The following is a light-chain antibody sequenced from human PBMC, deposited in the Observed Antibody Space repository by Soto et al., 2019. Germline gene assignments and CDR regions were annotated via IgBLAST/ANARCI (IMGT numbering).Light chain of an antibody. Sequence: QSALTQPASVSGSLGQSITMSCTGTGSDVGSYKYVSWYQQHPGKAPKLMIYEVSNRPSGVSNRFSGSKSGNTASLTISGLQAEDEADYYCSSYTSSSTPRVVFGGGTKLTVL. J-gene: IGLJ2*01. V-gene: IGLV2-14*01. CDR3: SSYTSSSTPRVV. CDR2: EVS. CDR1: GSDVGSYKY.